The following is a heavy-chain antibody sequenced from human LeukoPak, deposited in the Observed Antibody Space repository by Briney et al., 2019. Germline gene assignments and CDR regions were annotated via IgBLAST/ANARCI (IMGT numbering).Heavy chain of an antibody. Sequence: PGGSLRLSCAASGFTFSHYYMSWIRQAPGKGLEWVSYISSSGSTIYYADSVKGRFTISRDNAKNSLYLQMNSLRAEDTAVYYCAREISGERTYYFDYWGQGTLVTVSS. D-gene: IGHD1-26*01. J-gene: IGHJ4*02. CDR1: GFTFSHYY. CDR3: AREISGERTYYFDY. V-gene: IGHV3-11*01. CDR2: ISSSGSTI.